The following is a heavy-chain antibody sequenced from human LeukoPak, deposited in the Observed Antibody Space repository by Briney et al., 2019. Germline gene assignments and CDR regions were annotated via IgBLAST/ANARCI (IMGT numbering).Heavy chain of an antibody. Sequence: ASVTVSCTASGYTFTVYYMHWVRQAPGQGLEWMGWINPNSGGTNYAQKFQGRVTMTRDTSISTAYMELSRLRSDDTAVYYCARDMTTVVYYYYMDVWGKGTTVTVSS. V-gene: IGHV1-2*02. D-gene: IGHD4-23*01. CDR2: INPNSGGT. CDR3: ARDMTTVVYYYYMDV. CDR1: GYTFTVYY. J-gene: IGHJ6*03.